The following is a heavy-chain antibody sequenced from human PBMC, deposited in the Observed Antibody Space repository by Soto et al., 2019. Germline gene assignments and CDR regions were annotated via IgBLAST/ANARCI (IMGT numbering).Heavy chain of an antibody. CDR3: ARDPTRDGYTGY. Sequence: GSLRLSCAASGFTVSSNYMSWVRQAPGKGLEWVSVIYSGGSTYYADSVKGRFTISRDNSKNTLYLQMNSLRAEDTAVYYCARDPTRDGYTGYWGQGTLVTVSS. J-gene: IGHJ4*02. V-gene: IGHV3-53*01. CDR2: IYSGGST. CDR1: GFTVSSNY. D-gene: IGHD5-12*01.